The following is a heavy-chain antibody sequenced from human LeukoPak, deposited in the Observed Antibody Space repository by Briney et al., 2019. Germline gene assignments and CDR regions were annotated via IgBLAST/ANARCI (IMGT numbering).Heavy chain of an antibody. CDR3: ARDYDFWSGIDY. J-gene: IGHJ4*02. Sequence: GGSLRLSCAASGFTFDDYAMHWVRQAPGKGLEWVSGISWNSDNIDYADSVKGRFTISRDNAKNSLYLQMNSLRAEDTAVYYCARDYDFWSGIDYWGQGTLVTVSS. CDR1: GFTFDDYA. V-gene: IGHV3-9*01. D-gene: IGHD3-3*01. CDR2: ISWNSDNI.